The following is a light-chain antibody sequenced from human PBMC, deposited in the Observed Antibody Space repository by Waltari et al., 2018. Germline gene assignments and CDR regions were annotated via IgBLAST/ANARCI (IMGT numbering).Light chain of an antibody. Sequence: QSALTQPASVSGSPGQSITSSSTGTSSDVGGSNSVSWYQQHPGKAPKLMIYEVSNRPSGVSNRFSGSKSGNTASLTISGLQAEDEADYYCSSYTSSSTLEIGGGTKLTVL. CDR3: SSYTSSSTLE. V-gene: IGLV2-14*01. CDR2: EVS. J-gene: IGLJ2*01. CDR1: SSDVGGSNS.